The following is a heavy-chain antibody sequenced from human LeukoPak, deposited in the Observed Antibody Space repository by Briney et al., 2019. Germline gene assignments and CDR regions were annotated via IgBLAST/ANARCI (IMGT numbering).Heavy chain of an antibody. CDR3: TRDRPSYSNYVGDYGMDV. V-gene: IGHV3-49*04. J-gene: IGHJ6*02. CDR2: IIGKAYGGTT. CDR1: GFTFGDYT. D-gene: IGHD4-11*01. Sequence: GRSLRLSCSGSGFTFGDYTLTWVRQAPGKGLEWVAFIIGKAYGGTTEYAASVKGRFTISRDDSKRVAYLQMNSLKTEDTGVSFCTRDRPSYSNYVGDYGMDVWGQGTAVTVSS.